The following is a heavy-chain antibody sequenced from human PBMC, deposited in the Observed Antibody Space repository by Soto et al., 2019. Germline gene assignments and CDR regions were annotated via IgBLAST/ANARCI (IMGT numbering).Heavy chain of an antibody. D-gene: IGHD3-22*01. CDR2: IIPIFGTA. CDR3: ASVRRVSDGNYYDSSGYFDY. V-gene: IGHV1-69*13. Sequence: ASVKVSCKASGGTFSSYAISWVRQAPGQGLEWMGGIIPIFGTANYAQKFQGRVTITADESTSTAYMELSSLRSEDTAVYYCASVRRVSDGNYYDSSGYFDYWGQGTLVTVSS. CDR1: GGTFSSYA. J-gene: IGHJ4*02.